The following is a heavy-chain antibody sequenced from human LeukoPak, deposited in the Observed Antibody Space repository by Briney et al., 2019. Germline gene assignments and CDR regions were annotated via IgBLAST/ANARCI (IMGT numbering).Heavy chain of an antibody. D-gene: IGHD6-13*01. CDR2: ISGGGVST. J-gene: IGHJ4*02. Sequence: PGGSLRLSCAASGFTFSSHGMSWVRQAPGKGLEWVSSISGGGVSTYYADSVEGRFTISRDNSRNTLYLQMNSPRAEDTAVYYCAILPGYSSGWYEVNYWGQGTLVTVSS. V-gene: IGHV3-23*01. CDR1: GFTFSSHG. CDR3: AILPGYSSGWYEVNY.